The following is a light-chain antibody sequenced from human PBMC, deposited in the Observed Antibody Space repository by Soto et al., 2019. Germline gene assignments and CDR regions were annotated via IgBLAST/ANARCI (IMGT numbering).Light chain of an antibody. Sequence: QSALTQPPTASESPGQSVTISCTGTSSDLGDYDYVSWYQQHPGKAPKLMIYEVSKRPSGVPDRFSGSKSGNTASLTVTGLQAEDEADYYCSSYAGSNNLIFGGGTQLTVL. V-gene: IGLV2-8*01. CDR2: EVS. CDR1: SSDLGDYDY. CDR3: SSYAGSNNLI. J-gene: IGLJ2*01.